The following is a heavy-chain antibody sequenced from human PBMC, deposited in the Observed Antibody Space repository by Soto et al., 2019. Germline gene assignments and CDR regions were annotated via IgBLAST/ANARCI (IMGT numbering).Heavy chain of an antibody. D-gene: IGHD2-15*01. CDR1: GFTFSSYA. J-gene: IGHJ4*02. V-gene: IGHV3-64*01. CDR2: ISSNGGST. Sequence: GGSLRLSCAASGFTFSSYAMHWVRQAPGKGLEYVSAISSNGGSTYYANSVKGRFTISRDNSKNTLYLQMGSLRAEDMAVYYCARVRGYCSGGSCYHFDYWGQGTLVTVSS. CDR3: ARVRGYCSGGSCYHFDY.